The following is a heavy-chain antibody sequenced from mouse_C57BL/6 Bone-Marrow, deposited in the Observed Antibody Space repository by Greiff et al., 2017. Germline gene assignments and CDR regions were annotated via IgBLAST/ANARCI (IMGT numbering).Heavy chain of an antibody. CDR3: ARGYDYDYAMDY. V-gene: IGHV1-39*01. CDR1: GYSFTDYN. J-gene: IGHJ4*01. D-gene: IGHD2-4*01. CDR2: INPNYGTT. Sequence: EVKLMESGPELVKPGASVKISCKASGYSFTDYNMNWVKQSNGKSLEWIGVINPNYGTTSYNQKFKGKATLTVDQTSSTAYIQLKILTSEDSAVYYCARGYDYDYAMDYWGQGTSVTVSS.